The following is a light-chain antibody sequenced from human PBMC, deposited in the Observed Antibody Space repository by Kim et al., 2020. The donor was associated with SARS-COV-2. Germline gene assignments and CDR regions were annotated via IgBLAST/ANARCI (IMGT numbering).Light chain of an antibody. CDR3: CSFLGSNNWV. CDR1: SSCML. Sequence: GSPGQSGTITSTGVSSCMLVSWYQQHPGKAPQLLISEVSKRPSGVSDRFSGSKSGNTASLTISGLQAEDEADYYCCSFLGSNNWVFGGGTKLTVL. CDR2: EVS. J-gene: IGLJ3*02. V-gene: IGLV2-23*02.